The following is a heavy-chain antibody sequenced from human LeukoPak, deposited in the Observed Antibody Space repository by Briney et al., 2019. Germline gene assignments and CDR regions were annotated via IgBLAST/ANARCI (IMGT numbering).Heavy chain of an antibody. Sequence: GGSLRLSCAASGFTFSSYSMNWVRQAPGKGVEWVSSISSSSSYIYYADSVKGRFTISRDNAKNSLYLQMNSLRAEDTAVYYCARVSSGWSFDYWGQGTLVTVSS. D-gene: IGHD6-19*01. CDR1: GFTFSSYS. CDR3: ARVSSGWSFDY. CDR2: ISSSSSYI. J-gene: IGHJ4*02. V-gene: IGHV3-21*01.